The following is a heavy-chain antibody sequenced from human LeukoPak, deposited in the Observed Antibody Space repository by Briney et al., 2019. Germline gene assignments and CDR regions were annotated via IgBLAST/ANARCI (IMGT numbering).Heavy chain of an antibody. J-gene: IGHJ5*02. V-gene: IGHV4-59*01. Sequence: SETLSLTCTVSGGSISPYYWSWIRQPPGRGLEWIGYIHHTGGSNYNPSLKSRVTISIDASKNQLSLKPSSVTAADTAVYYCARGGYNFDPWGQGFLVTVSS. CDR3: ARGGYNFDP. D-gene: IGHD5-24*01. CDR2: IHHTGGS. CDR1: GGSISPYY.